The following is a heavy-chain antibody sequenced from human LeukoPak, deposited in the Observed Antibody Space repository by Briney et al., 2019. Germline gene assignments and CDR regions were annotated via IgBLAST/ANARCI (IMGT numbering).Heavy chain of an antibody. D-gene: IGHD3-3*01. CDR3: ASHVTIFGVFTRFAP. V-gene: IGHV4-39*01. CDR2: IYYSGST. J-gene: IGHJ5*02. CDR1: GGSIISSSYY. Sequence: SETLSLTCTVSGGSIISSSYYWGWIRQPPGKGLEWIGSIYYSGSTYYNPSLKSRVTIYVDTSKSQFSLKLSSVTAADTAVYYFASHVTIFGVFTRFAPWAQGTLVTVSS.